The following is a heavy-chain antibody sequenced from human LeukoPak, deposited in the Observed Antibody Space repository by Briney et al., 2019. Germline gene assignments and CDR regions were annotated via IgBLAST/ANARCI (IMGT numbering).Heavy chain of an antibody. CDR2: INHSGST. J-gene: IGHJ4*02. CDR3: ARYAWRPTTSVGYFDY. V-gene: IGHV4-34*01. CDR1: GGSFSGYY. Sequence: SETLSLTCAVYGGSFSGYYWSWIRQPPGKGLEWIGEINHSGSTNYNPSLKSRVTISVDTSKNQFSLKLSSVTAADTAVYYCARYAWRPTTSVGYFDYWGQGTPVTVSS. D-gene: IGHD3-16*01.